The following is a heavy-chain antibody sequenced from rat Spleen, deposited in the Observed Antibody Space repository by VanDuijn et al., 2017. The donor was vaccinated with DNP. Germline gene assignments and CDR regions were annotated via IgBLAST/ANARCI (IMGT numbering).Heavy chain of an antibody. D-gene: IGHD1-11*01. V-gene: IGHV2S18*01. CDR3: ARQGYGGYDY. Sequence: QVQLKESGPGLVQPSETLSLTCTVSGFSLTTYSVSWVRQPSGKGPEWMGKMWYDGDTAYNSAFKSRLSISRDTSKSQVFLKMNSLQTDDTAKYFCARQGYGGYDYWGQGVLVTVSS. CDR1: GFSLTTYS. CDR2: MWYDGDT. J-gene: IGHJ2*01.